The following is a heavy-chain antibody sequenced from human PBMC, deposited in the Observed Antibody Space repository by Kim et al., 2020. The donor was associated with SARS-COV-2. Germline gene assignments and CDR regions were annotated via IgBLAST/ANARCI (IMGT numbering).Heavy chain of an antibody. CDR1: GFTFDDYA. Sequence: GGSLRLSCAASGFTFDDYAMHWVRQAPGKGLEWVSGISWNSGSIGYADSVKGRFTISRDNAKNSLYLQMNSLRAEDTALYYCAKDMGGVATTPYFDYWGQGTLVTVSS. CDR3: AKDMGGVATTPYFDY. CDR2: ISWNSGSI. D-gene: IGHD5-12*01. J-gene: IGHJ4*02. V-gene: IGHV3-9*01.